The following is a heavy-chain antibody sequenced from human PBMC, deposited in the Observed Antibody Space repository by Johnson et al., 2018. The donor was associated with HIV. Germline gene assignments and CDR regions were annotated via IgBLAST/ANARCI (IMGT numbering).Heavy chain of an antibody. Sequence: QVQLVESGGGVVQPGRSLRLSCAASGFTFSSYPMHWVRQAPGKGLEWVAIISYDGGSKYYADSVKGRFTVSRDNSKNTLYLQINSLRPEDTAVYYCARVKSYGNWGSRKGGRESRAAFDIWGQGTMVTVSS. V-gene: IGHV3-30*04. J-gene: IGHJ3*02. CDR1: GFTFSSYP. CDR2: ISYDGGSK. D-gene: IGHD7-27*01. CDR3: ARVKSYGNWGSRKGGRESRAAFDI.